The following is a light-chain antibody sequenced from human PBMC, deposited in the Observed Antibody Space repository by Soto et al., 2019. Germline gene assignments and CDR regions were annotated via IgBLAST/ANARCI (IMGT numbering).Light chain of an antibody. V-gene: IGLV2-14*01. Sequence: QSAMTQPASVSGSPGQSITISCTGTSSDVGDYNYVSWYQQHPGKAPKLMIYEVRSRPSGVSNRFSGSKSGNTASLTISGLHAEDEAHYYCSSYTSSSTAVFGTGTKLTVL. J-gene: IGLJ1*01. CDR1: SSDVGDYNY. CDR2: EVR. CDR3: SSYTSSSTAV.